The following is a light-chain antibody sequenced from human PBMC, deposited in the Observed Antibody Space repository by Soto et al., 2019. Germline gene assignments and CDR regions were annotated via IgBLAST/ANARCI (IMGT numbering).Light chain of an antibody. CDR2: DAS. V-gene: IGKV3-11*01. J-gene: IGKJ1*01. CDR3: QQRSTWPPWT. CDR1: QNVKDH. Sequence: EIVLTQSPDTLSVSPGDGATLSCRASQNVKDHLAWYQQKPGQSPRLLIYDASNRATGIPARFNGSGSGTDFTLTIASLEPEDFAVYYCQQRSTWPPWTFGQGTKVDIK.